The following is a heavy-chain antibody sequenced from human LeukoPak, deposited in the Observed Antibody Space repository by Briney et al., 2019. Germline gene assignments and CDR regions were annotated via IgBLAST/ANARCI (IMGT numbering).Heavy chain of an antibody. V-gene: IGHV1-2*02. CDR1: GYTFTGYY. D-gene: IGHD3-3*01. CDR3: AGARDGYGVYSYYDFWSGYYTLDP. J-gene: IGHJ5*02. Sequence: ASVKVSCKASGYTFTGYYMHWVRQAPGQGLEWMGWINPNSGGTNYAQKFQGRVTMTRDTSISTAYMELSRLRSDDTAVYYCAGARDGYGVYSYYDFWSGYYTLDPWGQGTLVTVSS. CDR2: INPNSGGT.